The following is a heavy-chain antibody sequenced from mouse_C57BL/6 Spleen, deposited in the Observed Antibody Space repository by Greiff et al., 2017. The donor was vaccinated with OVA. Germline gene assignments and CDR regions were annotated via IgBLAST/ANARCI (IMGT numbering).Heavy chain of an antibody. D-gene: IGHD2-4*01. CDR3: ARWWDYDRFAY. J-gene: IGHJ3*01. CDR1: GYAFSSYW. V-gene: IGHV1-80*01. Sequence: QVQLQQSGAELVKPGASVKISCKASGYAFSSYWMNWVKQRPGKGLEWIGQIYPGDGDTNYNGKFKGKATLTADKSSSTAYLQLSSLTSEDSAVYFCARWWDYDRFAYWGQGTLLTVSA. CDR2: IYPGDGDT.